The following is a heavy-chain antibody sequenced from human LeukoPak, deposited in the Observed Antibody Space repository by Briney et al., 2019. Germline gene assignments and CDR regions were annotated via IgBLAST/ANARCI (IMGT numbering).Heavy chain of an antibody. D-gene: IGHD6-13*01. Sequence: ASVKVSCKASGYIFVNNYVHWVRQAPGQGLEWMGWISTYNGNTNYAQKLQGRVTMTTDSSTSTAYMDLRSLRSDDTAVYFCARSVAKYSSSWGGYWYFDLWGRGTLVTVSS. J-gene: IGHJ2*01. CDR1: GYIFVNNY. CDR3: ARSVAKYSSSWGGYWYFDL. CDR2: ISTYNGNT. V-gene: IGHV1-18*04.